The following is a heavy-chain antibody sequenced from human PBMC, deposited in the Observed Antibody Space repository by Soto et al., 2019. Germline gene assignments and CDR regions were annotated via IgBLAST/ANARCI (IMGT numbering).Heavy chain of an antibody. Sequence: PGESLKISCKGSGYSFTSYWIGWVRQMPGKGLEWMGIIYPGDSDTRYSPSFQGQVTISADKSISTAYLQWSSLKASDTAMYYCARHVCGGDCYSGWFDPWGQGTLVTVSS. CDR2: IYPGDSDT. J-gene: IGHJ5*02. CDR1: GYSFTSYW. D-gene: IGHD2-21*02. CDR3: ARHVCGGDCYSGWFDP. V-gene: IGHV5-51*01.